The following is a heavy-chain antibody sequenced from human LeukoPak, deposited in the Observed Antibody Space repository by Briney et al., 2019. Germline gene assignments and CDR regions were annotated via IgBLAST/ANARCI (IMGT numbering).Heavy chain of an antibody. Sequence: PGGSLRLSCAASGFSFGSHPMNWVRQAPGKGLVWVSGITGSGDYTYYIDSVQGRFTISRDNSKNMLFLQMNSLRAEDTAVYYCARGVMAARLYYFDYWGRGILVTVSS. J-gene: IGHJ4*02. D-gene: IGHD2-21*01. CDR3: ARGVMAARLYYFDY. V-gene: IGHV3-23*01. CDR2: ITGSGDYT. CDR1: GFSFGSHP.